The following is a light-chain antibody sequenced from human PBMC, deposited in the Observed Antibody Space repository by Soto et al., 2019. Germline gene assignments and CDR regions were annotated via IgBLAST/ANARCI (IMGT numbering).Light chain of an antibody. CDR3: QQRKTWRAIT. Sequence: EIVLTQSPATLSLSPGERVTLSCRASESVKTFLAWYQQKPGQAPRLLIYDSSNRATGIPARFSGGGSGTDFTLTISSLEPDDSAVYYCQQRKTWRAITFGGGTKVEIK. CDR1: ESVKTF. J-gene: IGKJ4*01. CDR2: DSS. V-gene: IGKV3-11*01.